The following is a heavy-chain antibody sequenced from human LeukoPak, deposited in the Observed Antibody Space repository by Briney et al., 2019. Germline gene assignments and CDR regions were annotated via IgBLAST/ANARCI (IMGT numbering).Heavy chain of an antibody. J-gene: IGHJ4*02. Sequence: PGGSLRLSCAASGFTVSSNYMSWVRQAPGKGLEWVSVIYSGGSTYYADSVKGRFTISRDNSKNMLYLQMNSLRAEDTAVYYCATSEARSNGWYVYWGQGTLVTVSS. CDR3: ATSEARSNGWYVY. V-gene: IGHV3-53*01. CDR1: GFTVSSNY. D-gene: IGHD6-19*01. CDR2: IYSGGST.